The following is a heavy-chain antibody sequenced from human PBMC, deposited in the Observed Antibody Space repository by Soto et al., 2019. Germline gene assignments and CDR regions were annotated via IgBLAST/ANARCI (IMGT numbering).Heavy chain of an antibody. CDR3: AKRAIFGVDRSRTDYYYYSGMDV. CDR1: GFAFSSYA. Sequence: GGSLILSWAASGFAFSSYAMRWVRQAPGKGLEWVSAISGSGGSTYYADSVKGRFTISRDNSKNTLYLQMNSLRAEDTAVYYCAKRAIFGVDRSRTDYYYYSGMDVWGQGTTVTVSS. CDR2: ISGSGGST. D-gene: IGHD3-3*01. J-gene: IGHJ6*02. V-gene: IGHV3-23*01.